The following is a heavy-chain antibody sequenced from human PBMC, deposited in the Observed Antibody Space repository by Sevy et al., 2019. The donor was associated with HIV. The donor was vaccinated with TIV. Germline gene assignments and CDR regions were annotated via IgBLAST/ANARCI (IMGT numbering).Heavy chain of an antibody. CDR3: AREAYYYDSREENWFDP. V-gene: IGHV3-48*02. CDR2: ISRTSTTT. J-gene: IGHJ5*02. Sequence: GGSLRLSCKASGFTFSTYSMHWVRQAPGKGLEWVSSISRTSTTTYYADSAKGRFTISSNNAKNSLYLQMNSLTDEDTAVYCCAREAYYYDSREENWFDPWGQGTLVTVSS. CDR1: GFTFSTYS. D-gene: IGHD3-22*01.